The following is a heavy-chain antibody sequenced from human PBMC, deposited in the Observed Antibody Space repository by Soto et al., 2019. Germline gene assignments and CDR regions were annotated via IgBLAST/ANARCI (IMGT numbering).Heavy chain of an antibody. CDR1: GFTFSSYA. CDR3: ARVSGYLTYYYYGMDV. J-gene: IGHJ6*02. Sequence: HPGGSLRLSCAASGFTFSSYAMHWVRQAPGKGLEWVAVISYDGSNKYYADSVKGRFTISRDNSKNTLYLQMNSLRAEDTAVYYCARVSGYLTYYYYGMDVWGQGTTVTVSS. D-gene: IGHD3-3*01. V-gene: IGHV3-30-3*01. CDR2: ISYDGSNK.